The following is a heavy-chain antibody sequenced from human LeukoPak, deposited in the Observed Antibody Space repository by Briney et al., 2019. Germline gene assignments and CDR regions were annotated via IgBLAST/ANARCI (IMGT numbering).Heavy chain of an antibody. V-gene: IGHV3-23*01. Sequence: PGGSLRLSCAASGFTFSSYSMTWVRQAPGKGLEWVSVISGSGGATYYADSVKGRFTISRDNSKNTLYVQMNSLRAEDTAVYYCASIAYSSGWYDYWGQGTLVTVSS. J-gene: IGHJ4*02. CDR2: ISGSGGAT. CDR3: ASIAYSSGWYDY. CDR1: GFTFSSYS. D-gene: IGHD6-19*01.